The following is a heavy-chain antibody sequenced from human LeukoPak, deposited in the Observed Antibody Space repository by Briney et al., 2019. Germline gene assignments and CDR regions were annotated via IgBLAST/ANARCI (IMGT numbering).Heavy chain of an antibody. V-gene: IGHV3-23*01. CDR3: AKGQRYFDL. CDR1: GFTFNAYT. Sequence: QSGGSLRLSCAASGFTFNAYTMRWVRQAPGKGLEWVSAITGSGATTYYAVSVKGRFTISRANSKNTLFLQMNTLRAEDTAVYYCAKGQRYFDLWGQGTLVTVSS. J-gene: IGHJ4*02. CDR2: ITGSGATT. D-gene: IGHD1-14*01.